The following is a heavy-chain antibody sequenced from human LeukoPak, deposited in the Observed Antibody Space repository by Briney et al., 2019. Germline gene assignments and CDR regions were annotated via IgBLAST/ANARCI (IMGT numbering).Heavy chain of an antibody. D-gene: IGHD4-11*01. CDR2: INEDGSEK. CDR1: GFTFSSYW. J-gene: IGHJ4*02. CDR3: ARSKIDY. Sequence: GGSLRLSCAASGFTFSSYWMSWVRQAPGKGLEWVANINEDGSEKYYADSVEGRFTISRDNAKNSLDLQMNSLRADDTAIYYCARSKIDYWGQGTLVTVSS. V-gene: IGHV3-7*01.